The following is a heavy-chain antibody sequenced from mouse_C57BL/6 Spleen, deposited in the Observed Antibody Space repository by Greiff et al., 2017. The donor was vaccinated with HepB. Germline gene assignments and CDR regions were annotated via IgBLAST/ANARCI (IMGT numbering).Heavy chain of an antibody. CDR1: GYTFTSYW. J-gene: IGHJ2*01. D-gene: IGHD2-4*01. Sequence: QVQLKQPGAELVKPGASVKMSCKASGYTFTSYWITWVKQRPGQGLEWIGDIYPGSGSTNYNEKFKSKATLTVDTSSSTAYMQLSSLTSEDSAVYYCARFGDYDGGFFDYWGQGTTLTVSS. CDR3: ARFGDYDGGFFDY. V-gene: IGHV1-55*01. CDR2: IYPGSGST.